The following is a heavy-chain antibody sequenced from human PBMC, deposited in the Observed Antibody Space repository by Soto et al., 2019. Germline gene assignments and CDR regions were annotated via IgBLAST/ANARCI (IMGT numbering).Heavy chain of an antibody. D-gene: IGHD2-2*01. Sequence: PGEFLKISCKGSGYSFTSYWISWVRQMPGKGLEWMGRIDPSDSYTNYSPSFQGHVTISADKSISTAYLQWSSLKASDTAMYYCASGGYCSSTSCSGGYYYYYGMDVWGQGTTVTVSS. CDR1: GYSFTSYW. CDR3: ASGGYCSSTSCSGGYYYYYGMDV. J-gene: IGHJ6*02. CDR2: IDPSDSYT. V-gene: IGHV5-10-1*01.